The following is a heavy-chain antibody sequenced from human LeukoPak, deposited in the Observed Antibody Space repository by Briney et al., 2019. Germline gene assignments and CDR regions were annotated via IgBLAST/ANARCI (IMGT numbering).Heavy chain of an antibody. D-gene: IGHD3/OR15-3a*01. Sequence: SETLSLTCSVSDGSIRTYYWSWIRQSSGQGLEWIGNIYYRGDINYNPSLKSRVIISIDTSKNQFSLKVTSQTAADTAVYYCATNKDWAEADWGQGTLVIVSS. J-gene: IGHJ4*02. CDR2: IYYRGDI. CDR1: DGSIRTYY. V-gene: IGHV4-59*03. CDR3: ATNKDWAEAD.